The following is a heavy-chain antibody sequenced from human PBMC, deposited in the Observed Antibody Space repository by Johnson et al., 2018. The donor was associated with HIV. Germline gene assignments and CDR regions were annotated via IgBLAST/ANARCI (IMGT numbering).Heavy chain of an antibody. CDR3: AHSSSWSYDAFDI. J-gene: IGHJ3*02. Sequence: VQLVQSGGGVVQPGRSLRLSCAASGFTFSNYWMSWVRQAPGKGLEWVASIKQDGSEKYYVDSVKGRFTISRDNAKNSLYLQMNSLRAEDTAVYYCAHSSSWSYDAFDIWGQGTMVTVSS. CDR2: IKQDGSEK. D-gene: IGHD6-13*01. CDR1: GFTFSNYW. V-gene: IGHV3-7*02.